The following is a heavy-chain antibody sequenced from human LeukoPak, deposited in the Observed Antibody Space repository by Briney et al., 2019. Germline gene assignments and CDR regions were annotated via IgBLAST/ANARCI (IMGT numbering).Heavy chain of an antibody. CDR1: GFTFSSYG. Sequence: PGGSLRLSCAASGFTFSSYGMHWVRQAPGKGLEWVAFIRYDGSNKYYADSVKGRFTISRDNSKNTLYLQMNSLRAEDTAVYYCAKCQNYYDFWSGHPGDYWGQGTLVTVSS. V-gene: IGHV3-30*02. CDR3: AKCQNYYDFWSGHPGDY. D-gene: IGHD3-3*01. J-gene: IGHJ4*02. CDR2: IRYDGSNK.